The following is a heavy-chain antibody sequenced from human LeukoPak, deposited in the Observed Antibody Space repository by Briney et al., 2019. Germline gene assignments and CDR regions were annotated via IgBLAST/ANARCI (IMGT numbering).Heavy chain of an antibody. CDR3: ARDKGAFWSGSYFDY. J-gene: IGHJ4*02. CDR2: IYYSGST. Sequence: SETLSLTCTVSGGSISSYYWSWIRQPPGKGLEWIGYIYYSGSTNYNPSLKSRVTISVDTSKNQFSLKLSSVTAADTAVYYCARDKGAFWSGSYFDYWGQGTLVTVSS. D-gene: IGHD3-3*01. V-gene: IGHV4-59*01. CDR1: GGSISSYY.